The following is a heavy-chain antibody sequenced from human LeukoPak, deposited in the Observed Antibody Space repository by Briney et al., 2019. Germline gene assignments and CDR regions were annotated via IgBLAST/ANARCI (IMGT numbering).Heavy chain of an antibody. CDR3: ARRLNSGDYGNDY. D-gene: IGHD4-17*01. CDR2: ISGSSRYI. V-gene: IGHV3-21*01. Sequence: PGGSLRLSCAASGFPFSSYSMNWVRQAPGKGLEWVSTISGSSRYIYFADSVRGRFTISRDNAKNSLYLQMNSLRAEDTAVYYCARRLNSGDYGNDYRGQGTLVTVSS. J-gene: IGHJ4*02. CDR1: GFPFSSYS.